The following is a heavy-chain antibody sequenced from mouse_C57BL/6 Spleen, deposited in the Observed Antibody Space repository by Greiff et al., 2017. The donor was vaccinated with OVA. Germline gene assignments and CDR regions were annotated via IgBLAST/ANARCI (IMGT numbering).Heavy chain of an antibody. CDR1: GFSLTSYG. CDR2: IWRGGST. V-gene: IGHV2-5*01. CDR3: AKEDAMDY. J-gene: IGHJ4*01. Sequence: VQLVESGPGLVQPSQSLSITCTVSGFSLTSYGVHWVRQSPGKGLEWLGMIWRGGSTDYNAAFMSRLSITKDNSKSHVFFKMNSLQADDTAIYCSAKEDAMDYWGQGTSVTVSS.